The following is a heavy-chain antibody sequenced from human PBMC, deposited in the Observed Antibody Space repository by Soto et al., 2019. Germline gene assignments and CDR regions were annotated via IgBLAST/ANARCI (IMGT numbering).Heavy chain of an antibody. CDR2: IKQDGSES. CDR3: ASARHIGP. CDR1: AFTFNVYA. Sequence: GGSLRLSCAASAFTFNVYAMHWVRQAPGKGLEWVANIKQDGSESNYADSVKGRFTISRDNAENSLYLQMTSLRAEDTAVYYCASARHIGPWGQGTLVTVSS. V-gene: IGHV3-7*01. J-gene: IGHJ5*02. D-gene: IGHD2-21*01.